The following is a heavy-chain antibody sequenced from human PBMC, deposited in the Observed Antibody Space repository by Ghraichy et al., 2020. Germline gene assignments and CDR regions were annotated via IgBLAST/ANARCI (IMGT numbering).Heavy chain of an antibody. Sequence: GGSLRLSCAASGFMFSNYAMGWVRQAPGKGLEWVAVVSAGGGTTYYADSVKGRFTISRDISKNTLYVQMTSLRAEDTAVYYCAKSRSSGFVVDYDYWGKGTLVTVSS. J-gene: IGHJ4*02. CDR1: GFMFSNYA. V-gene: IGHV3-23*01. CDR2: VSAGGGTT. D-gene: IGHD2-15*01. CDR3: AKSRSSGFVVDYDY.